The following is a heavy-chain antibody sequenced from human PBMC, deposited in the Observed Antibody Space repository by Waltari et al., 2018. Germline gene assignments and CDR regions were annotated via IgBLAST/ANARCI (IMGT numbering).Heavy chain of an antibody. CDR1: GYTFTGYY. CDR3: AREGVAADFGY. V-gene: IGHV1-2*02. J-gene: IGHJ4*02. Sequence: QVQLVQSGAEVKKPGASVKVSCKASGYTFTGYYIHWARQAPGQGLEWMGWVDSNSGGANDAQKFQGRVTMTRDTSISTVYMELSRLTSDDTAVYDCAREGVAADFGYWGQGTVVTVSS. D-gene: IGHD6-19*01. CDR2: VDSNSGGA.